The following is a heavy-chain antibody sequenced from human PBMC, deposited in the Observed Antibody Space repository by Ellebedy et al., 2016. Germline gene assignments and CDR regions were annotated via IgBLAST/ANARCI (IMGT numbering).Heavy chain of an antibody. CDR2: IKKDRSEK. V-gene: IGHV3-7*01. D-gene: IGHD3-10*01. CDR1: GFTFSSYW. J-gene: IGHJ4*02. Sequence: GESLKISXAASGFTFSSYWMSWVRQAPGKGLEWVANIKKDRSEKYYVGSVQGRFTISRDNTKNSLYLQMNSLRAEDTAVYYCARVAMYYYGSATFYFFDYWGQGTLVTVSS. CDR3: ARVAMYYYGSATFYFFDY.